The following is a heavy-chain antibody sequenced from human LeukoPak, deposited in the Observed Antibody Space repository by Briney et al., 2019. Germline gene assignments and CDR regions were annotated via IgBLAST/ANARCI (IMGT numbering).Heavy chain of an antibody. V-gene: IGHV3-21*01. D-gene: IGHD1-7*01. CDR2: ISSGSSYI. CDR3: ASERYNCNYALDY. Sequence: GGSLRLSCAASGFTFSSYWMNWVRQAPGKGLEWVSSISSGSSYIYYADPLKGRFTVSRDNAKNSLYLQMNSLRAEDTAVYYCASERYNCNYALDYWGQGILVTVSS. J-gene: IGHJ4*02. CDR1: GFTFSSYW.